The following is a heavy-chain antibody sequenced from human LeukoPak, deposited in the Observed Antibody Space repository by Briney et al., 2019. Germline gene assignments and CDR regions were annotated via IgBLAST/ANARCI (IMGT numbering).Heavy chain of an antibody. J-gene: IGHJ3*02. CDR1: GGTFSSYA. D-gene: IGHD5-24*01. CDR3: ARVRDGYNDAYDI. Sequence: ASVKVTCKASGGTFSSYAISWVRQAPGQGLEWMGIINPSGGSTNYAQNFQARVTMTRDTSTSTVYMELSSLRSEDTAVYYCARVRDGYNDAYDIWGQGTMVTVSS. CDR2: INPSGGST. V-gene: IGHV1-46*01.